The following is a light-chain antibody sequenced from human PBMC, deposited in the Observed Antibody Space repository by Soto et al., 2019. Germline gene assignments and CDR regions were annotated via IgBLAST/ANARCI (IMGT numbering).Light chain of an antibody. CDR3: QQYGSSGT. CDR1: QSVSNNY. V-gene: IGKV3-20*01. J-gene: IGKJ1*01. Sequence: IVFTQSPGTPSLSSGERATLSCRASQSVSNNYLAWYQQKPGQAPRLLIYGASNRATGIPDRFSGSGSGTDFTLTISRLEPVDFAVYYCQQYGSSGTFGQGTKVDIK. CDR2: GAS.